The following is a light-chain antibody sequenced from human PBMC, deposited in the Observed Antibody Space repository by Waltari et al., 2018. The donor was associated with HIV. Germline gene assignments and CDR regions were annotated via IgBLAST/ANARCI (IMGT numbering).Light chain of an antibody. Sequence: SYVLTQSPSVSVAPGQTARIICGGNNIGSKRVHWYQQRPGQAPVLVVYDDSDRPSGIPERFSGSNSGNTATLTISRVEARDEADYYCQVWDSSSDHYVFGTGTKVTVL. CDR3: QVWDSSSDHYV. V-gene: IGLV3-21*02. CDR1: NIGSKR. CDR2: DDS. J-gene: IGLJ1*01.